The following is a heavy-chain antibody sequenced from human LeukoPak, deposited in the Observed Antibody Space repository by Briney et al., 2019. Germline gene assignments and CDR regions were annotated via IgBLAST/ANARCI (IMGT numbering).Heavy chain of an antibody. Sequence: ASVKVSCKASGYTFTGYYMHWVRQAPGQGLEWMGWISAYNGNTNYAQKLQGRVTMTTDTSTSTAYMELRSLRSDDTAVYYCAREGDSSGWYIMRYYYYGMDVWGQGTTVTVSS. D-gene: IGHD6-19*01. CDR2: ISAYNGNT. V-gene: IGHV1-18*04. J-gene: IGHJ6*02. CDR1: GYTFTGYY. CDR3: AREGDSSGWYIMRYYYYGMDV.